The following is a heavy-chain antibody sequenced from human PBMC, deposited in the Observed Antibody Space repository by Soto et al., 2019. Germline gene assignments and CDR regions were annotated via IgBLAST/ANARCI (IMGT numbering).Heavy chain of an antibody. Sequence: TSETLSLTCTVSGGSISSYYWSWIRQPPGKGLEWIGYIYYSGSTNYNPSLKSRVTISVDTSKNQFSLKLSSVTAADTAVYYCARDSTYYDFWSGYYSPSGGMDVWGQGTTVTVSS. J-gene: IGHJ6*02. V-gene: IGHV4-59*01. CDR3: ARDSTYYDFWSGYYSPSGGMDV. D-gene: IGHD3-3*01. CDR2: IYYSGST. CDR1: GGSISSYY.